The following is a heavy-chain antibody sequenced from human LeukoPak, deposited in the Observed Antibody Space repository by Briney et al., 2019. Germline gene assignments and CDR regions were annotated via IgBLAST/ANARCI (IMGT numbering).Heavy chain of an antibody. CDR1: GVSIISDSYF. J-gene: IGHJ4*02. V-gene: IGHV4-39*07. CDR2: ISYDGTT. Sequence: PSGTLSLTCTVSGVSIISDSYFWSWLRQPPGKGLEWVGSISYDGTTYYNASLESWLSVSIDSSESQFSLRLTSVTAADTAVYFCSGDLRLRYFNWLALPLFQFWGQGALVTVSS. CDR3: SGDLRLRYFNWLALPLFQF. D-gene: IGHD3-9*01.